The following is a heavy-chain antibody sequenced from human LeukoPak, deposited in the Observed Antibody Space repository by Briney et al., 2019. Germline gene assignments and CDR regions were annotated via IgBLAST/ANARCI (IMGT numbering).Heavy chain of an antibody. D-gene: IGHD2-2*01. Sequence: GGSLRLSCAASGFTFNNYFMHWVRQAPGKGLVWVSRITSDGSGTNYADSVKGLFTISRDNAKNTLYLQMNSLRVEDTAVYYCVNLGYCTTSSCQPWGQGTLVTVPS. CDR1: GFTFNNYF. CDR3: VNLGYCTTSSCQP. V-gene: IGHV3-74*01. CDR2: ITSDGSGT. J-gene: IGHJ4*02.